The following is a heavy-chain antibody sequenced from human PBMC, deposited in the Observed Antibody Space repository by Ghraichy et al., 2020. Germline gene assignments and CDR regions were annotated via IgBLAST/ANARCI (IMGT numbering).Heavy chain of an antibody. Sequence: GGSLRLSCAASGFNFTAYWMTWVHQAPGKGLEWVANIKQDGSDKKYVDAVKGRFTISRDNAKNLVHLQMNSLTAEDTAVYFCARDGWSGVFYFDYWGHGTPVTVSS. D-gene: IGHD3-3*01. V-gene: IGHV3-7*01. CDR1: GFNFTAYW. CDR2: IKQDGSDK. J-gene: IGHJ4*01. CDR3: ARDGWSGVFYFDY.